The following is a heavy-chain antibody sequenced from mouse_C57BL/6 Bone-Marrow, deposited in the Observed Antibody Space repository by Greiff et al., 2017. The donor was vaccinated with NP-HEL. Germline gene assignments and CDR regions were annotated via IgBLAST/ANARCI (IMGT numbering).Heavy chain of an antibody. V-gene: IGHV5-17*01. Sequence: EVQLVESGGGLVKPGGSLKLSCAASGFTFSDYGMHWVRQAPEKGLEWVAYISSGSSTIYYADTVKGRFTISRDNAKNTLFLQMTSLRSEDTAMYYCARAHGYYSAWFAYWGQGTLVTVSA. J-gene: IGHJ3*01. CDR1: GFTFSDYG. CDR2: ISSGSSTI. D-gene: IGHD2-3*01. CDR3: ARAHGYYSAWFAY.